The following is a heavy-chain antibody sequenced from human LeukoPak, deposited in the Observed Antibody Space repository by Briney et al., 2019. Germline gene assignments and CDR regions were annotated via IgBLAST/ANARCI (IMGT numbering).Heavy chain of an antibody. J-gene: IGHJ4*02. CDR1: GYTFTGYY. CDR2: INPNSGGT. D-gene: IGHD6-13*01. V-gene: IGHV1-2*02. CDR3: ARALWNRRQLVIGY. Sequence: ASVKVSFKASGYTFTGYYMHWVRQAPGQGLGWMGWINPNSGGTNYAQKFQGRVTMTRDTSISTAYMELSRLRSDDTAVYYCARALWNRRQLVIGYWGQGTLVTVSS.